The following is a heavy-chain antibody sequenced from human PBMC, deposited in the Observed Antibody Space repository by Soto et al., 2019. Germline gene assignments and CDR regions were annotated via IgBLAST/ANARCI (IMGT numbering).Heavy chain of an antibody. J-gene: IGHJ6*02. V-gene: IGHV4-31*03. CDR1: GDSISSGGYY. Sequence: QVQLQESGPGLVKPSQTLSLTCTVSGDSISSGGYYWSWIRQHPGKGLEWIGYIYHTGSSYYNPSLQSRDNISVDTSQNQFYLQLTSVTAADTAVYYCARDQEVNYADVGGSEDYYGLDVWGRGTTVTVSS. CDR2: IYHTGSS. CDR3: ARDQEVNYADVGGSEDYYGLDV. D-gene: IGHD4-17*01.